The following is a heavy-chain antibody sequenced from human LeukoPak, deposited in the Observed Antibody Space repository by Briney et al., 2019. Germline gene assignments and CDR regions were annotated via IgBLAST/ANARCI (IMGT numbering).Heavy chain of an antibody. Sequence: PSETLSLTCTVSGGSISSSSYYWGWIRQPPGKGLEWIGSVYYSGSTYYNPSTNSRVTISGDTSKNQFSLKLSSVTAADTAVYYCARQGGGIQLWLGDYYYYYMDVWGKGTTVTISS. CDR3: ARQGGGIQLWLGDYYYYYMDV. CDR2: VYYSGST. J-gene: IGHJ6*03. D-gene: IGHD5-18*01. CDR1: GGSISSSSYY. V-gene: IGHV4-39*01.